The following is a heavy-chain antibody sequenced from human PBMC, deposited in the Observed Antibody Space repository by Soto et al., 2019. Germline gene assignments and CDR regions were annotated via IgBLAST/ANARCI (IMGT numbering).Heavy chain of an antibody. Sequence: ASVKVSCKASGYTFTRSGISWVRQAPGQGLEWMVWISTYNGDTNYAQTFQGRVTMTTDTSTSTVHMEVRSLRSDDTAVYYCAREGVAPYYYYGMDVWGQGTPVTVSS. V-gene: IGHV1-18*01. J-gene: IGHJ6*02. D-gene: IGHD5-12*01. CDR2: ISTYNGDT. CDR1: GYTFTRSG. CDR3: AREGVAPYYYYGMDV.